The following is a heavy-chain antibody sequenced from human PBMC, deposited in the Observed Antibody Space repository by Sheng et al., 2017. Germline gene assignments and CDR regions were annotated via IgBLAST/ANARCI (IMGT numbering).Heavy chain of an antibody. CDR2: LNPNSGGA. D-gene: IGHD6-6*01. CDR3: ARGLYSSSAHFDF. CDR1: GYMFTGYY. V-gene: IGHV1-2*02. Sequence: QVQLVQSGAEMKKPGASMKVSCKPSGYMFTGYYIHWVRQAPGQGLEWMGWLNPNSGGAHYAKEFQGRVTMTRDTSVSTAYMELRSLRVDDTATYFCARGLYSSSAHFDFWGQGTLVTVSS. J-gene: IGHJ4*02.